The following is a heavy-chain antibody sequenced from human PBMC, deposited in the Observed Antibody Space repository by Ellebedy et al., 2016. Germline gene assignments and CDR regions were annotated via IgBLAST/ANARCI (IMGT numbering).Heavy chain of an antibody. CDR3: ARVPGTYSSGWYTLGY. D-gene: IGHD6-19*01. Sequence: ASVKVSXKASGYTFTGYYMHWVRQAPGQGLEWMGWINPNSGGTNYAQKFQGRVTMIRDTSISTAYMELSRLRSDDTAVYYCARVPGTYSSGWYTLGYWGQGTLVTVSS. J-gene: IGHJ4*02. CDR1: GYTFTGYY. CDR2: INPNSGGT. V-gene: IGHV1-2*02.